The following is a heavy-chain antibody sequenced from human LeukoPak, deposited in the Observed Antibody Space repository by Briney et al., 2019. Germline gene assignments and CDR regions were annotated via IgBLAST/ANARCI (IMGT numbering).Heavy chain of an antibody. D-gene: IGHD6-13*01. CDR1: GYSFTSYW. J-gene: IGHJ5*02. CDR3: AANIAAAGLNWFDP. Sequence: GESLKISCKGSGYSFTSYWIGWVRQMPGKGLEWMGIIYPGDSDTRYSPSFQGQVTISANKSISTAYLQWSSLKASDTAMHYCAANIAAAGLNWFDPWGQGTLVTVSS. CDR2: IYPGDSDT. V-gene: IGHV5-51*01.